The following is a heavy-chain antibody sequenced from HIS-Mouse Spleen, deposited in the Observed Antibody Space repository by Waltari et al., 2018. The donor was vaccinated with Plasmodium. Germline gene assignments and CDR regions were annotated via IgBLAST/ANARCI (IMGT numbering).Heavy chain of an antibody. V-gene: IGHV4-34*01. CDR1: GGSFSGYY. D-gene: IGHD7-27*01. CDR3: ARVIPLGIPHFDY. Sequence: QVQLQQWGAGLLKPSETLSLTCAVYGGSFSGYYWSWIRQPPRKGLEWNGEINHSGSTNYNPSLKSRVTISVDTSKNQFSLKLSSVTAADTAVYYCARVIPLGIPHFDYWGQGTLVTVSS. J-gene: IGHJ4*02. CDR2: INHSGST.